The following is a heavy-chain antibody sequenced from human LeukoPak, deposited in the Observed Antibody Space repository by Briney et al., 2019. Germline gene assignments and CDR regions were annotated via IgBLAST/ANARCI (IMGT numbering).Heavy chain of an antibody. J-gene: IGHJ3*02. D-gene: IGHD3-10*01. CDR2: ISGSGGST. V-gene: IGHV3-23*01. CDR3: AKLIAYYYGSGSYQFDDAFDI. Sequence: GGSLRLSCAASGFTFSSYAMSWVRQAPGKGLEWVSAISGSGGSTYYADSVKGRFTISRDNSKNTLYLQVNSLRAEDTAVYYCAKLIAYYYGSGSYQFDDAFDIWGQGTMVTVSS. CDR1: GFTFSSYA.